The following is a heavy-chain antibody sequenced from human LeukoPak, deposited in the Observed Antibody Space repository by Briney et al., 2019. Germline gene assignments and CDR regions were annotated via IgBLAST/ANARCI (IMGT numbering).Heavy chain of an antibody. CDR1: GYRFTNYW. V-gene: IGHV5-51*01. J-gene: IGHJ5*02. Sequence: GESLKISCKDSGYRFTNYWICGVRQMPGKGLEWMGMIYPGDSDTRYSPSFQGQLTISADTSISTAYLQWGSLKASDTAMYYCVRQSIATTPFDPWGQGTLVTVSS. CDR2: IYPGDSDT. CDR3: VRQSIATTPFDP. D-gene: IGHD6-6*01.